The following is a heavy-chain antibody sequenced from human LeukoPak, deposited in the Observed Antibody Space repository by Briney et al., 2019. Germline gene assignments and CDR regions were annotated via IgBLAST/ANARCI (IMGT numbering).Heavy chain of an antibody. Sequence: PGGSLRLSCAASGFTFSSYSMNWVRQAPGKGLEWVSAISGSGGSTYYADSVKGRFTISRDNSKNTLYLQMNSLRAEDTAVYYCAKDPNYYDSSAHAYWGQGTLVTVSS. V-gene: IGHV3-23*01. D-gene: IGHD3-22*01. CDR3: AKDPNYYDSSAHAY. J-gene: IGHJ4*02. CDR1: GFTFSSYS. CDR2: ISGSGGST.